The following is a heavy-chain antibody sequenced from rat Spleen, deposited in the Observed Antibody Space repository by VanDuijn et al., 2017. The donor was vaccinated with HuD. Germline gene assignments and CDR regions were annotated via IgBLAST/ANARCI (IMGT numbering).Heavy chain of an antibody. J-gene: IGHJ3*01. CDR1: GFTFNNYW. D-gene: IGHD1-2*01. CDR2: ITNAAGKV. Sequence: EVQLVESGGGLVQPGRSLKLSCVASGFTFNNYWMTWIRQAPGKGLEWVASITNAAGKVYYPDSVKCRFTISRDIAKSTLYLQMNSLRSEDTATYYCATSGGYSSSPFAYWGQGTLVTVSS. CDR3: ATSGGYSSSPFAY. V-gene: IGHV5-31*01.